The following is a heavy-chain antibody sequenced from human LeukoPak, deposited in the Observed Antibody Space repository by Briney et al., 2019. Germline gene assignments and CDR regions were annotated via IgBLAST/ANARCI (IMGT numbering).Heavy chain of an antibody. D-gene: IGHD6-13*01. CDR1: GFTFSSYG. CDR2: VWYDGSNK. Sequence: GGSLRLSCAASGFTFSSYGMHWVRQAPGKGLGWVAVVWYDGSNKYYADSVKGRYTISRDNSKNTLYLQMNSLRAEDTAVYYCAGEGSSWYHYYGMDVWGQGTTVTVSS. J-gene: IGHJ6*02. V-gene: IGHV3-33*01. CDR3: AGEGSSWYHYYGMDV.